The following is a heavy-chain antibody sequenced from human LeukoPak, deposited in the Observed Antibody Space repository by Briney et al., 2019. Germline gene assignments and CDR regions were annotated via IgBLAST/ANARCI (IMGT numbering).Heavy chain of an antibody. J-gene: IGHJ5*01. CDR2: IIYSGST. V-gene: IGHV4-59*01. CDR3: ARRPRGVIIKTWFDS. CDR1: GGSINNYY. Sequence: PSETLSLTCTVSGGSINNYYWSWIRQPPGKGLEWIGYIIYSGSTNYNPSLKSRVTISVDTSKNHFSLKLSSVTAADTAVYYCARRPRGVIIKTWFDSWGQGTLVTVSS. D-gene: IGHD3-10*01.